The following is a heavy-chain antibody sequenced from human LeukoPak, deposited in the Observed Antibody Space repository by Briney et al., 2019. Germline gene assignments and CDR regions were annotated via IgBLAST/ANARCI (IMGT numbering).Heavy chain of an antibody. J-gene: IGHJ4*02. CDR2: IIPIFGTA. D-gene: IGHD3-3*01. V-gene: IGHV1-69*13. CDR1: GGTFSSYA. Sequence: SVKVSCKASGGTFSSYAISWVRQAPGQGLEWMGGIIPIFGTANYAQKFQGRVTITADESTSTAYMELSSLRSEDTAVYHCARGAPYYDFWSGYYTALKGFDYWGQGTLVTVSS. CDR3: ARGAPYYDFWSGYYTALKGFDY.